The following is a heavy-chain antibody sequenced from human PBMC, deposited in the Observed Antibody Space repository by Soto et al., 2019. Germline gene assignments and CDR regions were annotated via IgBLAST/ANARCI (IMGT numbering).Heavy chain of an antibody. V-gene: IGHV6-1*01. CDR1: GDSVSSNSAA. Sequence: SQTLSLTCAISGDSVSSNSAAWNWIRQSPSRGLEWLGRTYYRSKWYNDYAVSVKSRITIDPDTSKNQFSLQLNSVTPEDTAVYYCARDKSGPAYSGYDYFDYSYGMDVWGQGTTVTVSS. D-gene: IGHD5-12*01. J-gene: IGHJ6*02. CDR3: ARDKSGPAYSGYDYFDYSYGMDV. CDR2: TYYRSKWYN.